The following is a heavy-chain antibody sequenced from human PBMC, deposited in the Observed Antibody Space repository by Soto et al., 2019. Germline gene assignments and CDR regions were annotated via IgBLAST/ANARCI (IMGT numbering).Heavy chain of an antibody. V-gene: IGHV3-11*01. J-gene: IGHJ4*02. CDR2: ISSSVNSK. CDR3: ARDIRYRSSSFFAY. D-gene: IGHD6-6*01. Sequence: GGSLRLSCAASGFTFSDYYMSWIRQAPGKGLEWISYISSSVNSKYYADSVKGRFTISRDNAKNSLYLQMDSLRAGDTAVYYCARDIRYRSSSFFAYWGQGTLVTLSS. CDR1: GFTFSDYY.